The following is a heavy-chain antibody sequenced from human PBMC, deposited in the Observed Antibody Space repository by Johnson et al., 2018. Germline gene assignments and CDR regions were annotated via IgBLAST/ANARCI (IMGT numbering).Heavy chain of an antibody. D-gene: IGHD3-22*01. V-gene: IGHV3-30*18. CDR2: ISFAGNIK. Sequence: QVQLVESGGGVVQPGRSLRLSCAASGFTFSSYGMHWVRQAPGKGLEWVAVISFAGNIKYYAASVKGRLTISRDNSNNTLTLYLQMNSLRAEDTAVYNWAKADSSGCYYGMDVWGQGPTVTVSS. CDR3: AKADSSGCYYGMDV. J-gene: IGHJ6*02. CDR1: GFTFSSYG.